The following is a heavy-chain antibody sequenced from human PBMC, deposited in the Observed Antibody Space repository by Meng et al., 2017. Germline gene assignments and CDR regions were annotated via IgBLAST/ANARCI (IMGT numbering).Heavy chain of an antibody. J-gene: IGHJ2*01. V-gene: IGHV4-34*01. CDR2: INRSGST. D-gene: IGHD6-19*01. CDR3: AREIAVAAHYYWYFDL. CDR1: GGSFSGYY. Sequence: QVHLQRWGAGLLKPSETLSLTGAVDGGSFSGYYWSWIRQPPGKGLEWIGEINRSGSTNYNPSLKSRVTISVDTSKNQFSLKLNSVTAADTAVYYCAREIAVAAHYYWYFDLWGRGTLVTVSS.